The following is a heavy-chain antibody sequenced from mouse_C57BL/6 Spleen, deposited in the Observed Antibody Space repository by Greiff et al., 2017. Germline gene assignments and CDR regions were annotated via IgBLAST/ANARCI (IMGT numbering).Heavy chain of an antibody. CDR1: GFTFTDYY. CDR3: ARSPITTVVARYFDV. V-gene: IGHV7-3*01. J-gene: IGHJ1*03. Sequence: EVHLVESGGGLVQPGGSLSLSCAASGFTFTDYYMSWVRQPPGKALEWLGFIRNKANGYTTEYSASVKGRFTISRDNSQSILYLQMNALRAEDSATYYCARSPITTVVARYFDVWGTGTTVTVSS. D-gene: IGHD1-1*01. CDR2: IRNKANGYTT.